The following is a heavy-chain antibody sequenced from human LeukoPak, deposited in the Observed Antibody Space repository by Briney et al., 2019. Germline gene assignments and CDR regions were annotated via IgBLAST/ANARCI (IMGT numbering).Heavy chain of an antibody. J-gene: IGHJ4*02. CDR1: GGSISSGSYY. CDR3: ARSPITMVRGVGQFDY. V-gene: IGHV4-61*02. CDR2: IYTSGST. Sequence: TLSLTCTVSGGSISSGSYYWSWIRQPAGKGLVWIGRIYTSGSTNYNPSLKSRVTISVDTSKNQFSLKLSSVTAADTAVYYCARSPITMVRGVGQFDYWGQGTLVTVSS. D-gene: IGHD3-10*01.